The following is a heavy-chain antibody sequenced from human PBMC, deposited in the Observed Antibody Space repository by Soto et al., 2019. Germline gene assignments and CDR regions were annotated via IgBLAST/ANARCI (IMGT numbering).Heavy chain of an antibody. V-gene: IGHV3-21*01. CDR3: ARAGYYDFWSGWAPGGYYYGMDV. CDR1: GFTFSSYD. J-gene: IGHJ6*02. D-gene: IGHD3-3*01. CDR2: ISSSSSYI. Sequence: GGSLRLSCAASGFTFSSYDMNWVRQAPGKGLEWVSSISSSSSYIYYADSVKGRFTISRDNAKNSLYLQMNSLRAEDTAVYYCARAGYYDFWSGWAPGGYYYGMDVWGQGTKVTVS.